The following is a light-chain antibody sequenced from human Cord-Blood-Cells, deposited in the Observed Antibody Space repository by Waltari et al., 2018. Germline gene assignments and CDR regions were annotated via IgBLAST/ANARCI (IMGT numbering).Light chain of an antibody. CDR1: SSNIGNNY. Sequence: QSVLTQPPSVSAAPGQKVTISCSGSSSNIGNNYVSWYQQLPGTAPKLHIYDNNKQPSGIPDRFSGSKSGTSATLGITGLQTGDEADYYCGTWDSSLSVVFGGGTKLTVL. J-gene: IGLJ2*01. CDR3: GTWDSSLSVV. CDR2: DNN. V-gene: IGLV1-51*01.